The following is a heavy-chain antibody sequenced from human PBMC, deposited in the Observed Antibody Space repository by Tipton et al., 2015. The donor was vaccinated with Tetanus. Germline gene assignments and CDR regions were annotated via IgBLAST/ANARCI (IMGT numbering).Heavy chain of an antibody. CDR3: AREHDSSGYYPVDY. V-gene: IGHV1-2*02. J-gene: IGHJ4*02. CDR1: GYTFTGYY. D-gene: IGHD3-22*01. Sequence: QLVQSGAEVKKPGASVKASCKASGYTFTGYYMHWVRQAPGQGLEWMGWINPNSGGTNYAQKFQGRVTMTRDTSISTAYMELSRLRSDDTAVYYCAREHDSSGYYPVDYWGQGTLVTVSS. CDR2: INPNSGGT.